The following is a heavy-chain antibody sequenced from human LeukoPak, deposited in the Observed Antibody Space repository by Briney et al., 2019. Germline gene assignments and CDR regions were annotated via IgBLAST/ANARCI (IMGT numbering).Heavy chain of an antibody. CDR2: ICYDGSNK. V-gene: IGHV3-33*06. D-gene: IGHD5-12*01. CDR1: GFTFSSYG. CDR3: AKDMGPYSSALDY. Sequence: GGSLRLSCAASGFTFSSYGMHWVRQAPGKGLEWVAVICYDGSNKYYADSVKGRFTISRDNSKNSLYLQITSVRAEDTAVYYCAKDMGPYSSALDYWGQGTLVTVSS. J-gene: IGHJ4*02.